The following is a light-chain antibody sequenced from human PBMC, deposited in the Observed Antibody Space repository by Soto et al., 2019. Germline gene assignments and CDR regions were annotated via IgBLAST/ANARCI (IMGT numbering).Light chain of an antibody. V-gene: IGKV4-1*01. CDR1: QSVLHSSNKMHY. CDR3: QQYYSSQLS. Sequence: DIVMTQSPDSLALSLGERATINCKSSQSVLHSSNKMHYLAWYQQKPGQPPKLLIFWASTRESGVPDRFSGSGSGTDFTLTISSLQAEDVAAYYCQQYYSSQLSFGGGTKVEIK. CDR2: WAS. J-gene: IGKJ4*01.